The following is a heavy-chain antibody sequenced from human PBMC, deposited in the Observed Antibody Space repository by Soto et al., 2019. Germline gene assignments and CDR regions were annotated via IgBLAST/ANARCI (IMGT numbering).Heavy chain of an antibody. CDR3: AREAVYYDFWSGYYV. V-gene: IGHV4-34*01. Sequence: SETLSLTCAVYGGSFSGYYWSWIRQPPGKGLKRIGEINHSGSTNYNPSNKGRVTISVDTSKNQFSLKLSSVTAADTAVYYCAREAVYYDFWSGYYVWGQGTLVTVSS. J-gene: IGHJ4*02. CDR1: GGSFSGYY. CDR2: INHSGST. D-gene: IGHD3-3*01.